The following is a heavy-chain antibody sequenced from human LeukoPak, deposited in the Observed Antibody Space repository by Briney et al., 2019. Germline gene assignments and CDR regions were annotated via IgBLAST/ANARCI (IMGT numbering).Heavy chain of an antibody. CDR3: ARDPKYCSSTSCYAVKDAFDI. CDR1: GYTFTSYG. D-gene: IGHD2-2*01. Sequence: ASVKVSCKASGYTFTSYGISWVRQAPGQGLEWTGWISAYHGNTNYAQKLQGRVTMTTDTSTSTAYMELRSLRSDDTAVYYCARDPKYCSSTSCYAVKDAFDIWGQGTMVTVSS. J-gene: IGHJ3*02. V-gene: IGHV1-18*01. CDR2: ISAYHGNT.